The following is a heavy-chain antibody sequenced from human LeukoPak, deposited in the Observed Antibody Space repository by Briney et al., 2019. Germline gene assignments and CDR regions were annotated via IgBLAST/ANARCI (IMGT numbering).Heavy chain of an antibody. Sequence: GESLKISCKGSGYTFTSYWIGWVRPMPGKGLEWMGIIYPGDSDTRYSPSFQGQVTMSADKSITTAYLQWNSLKASDTAVYYCARLGYCSRGTCYAFDYWGQGTLVTVSS. V-gene: IGHV5-51*01. CDR1: GYTFTSYW. CDR3: ARLGYCSRGTCYAFDY. CDR2: IYPGDSDT. J-gene: IGHJ4*02. D-gene: IGHD2-2*01.